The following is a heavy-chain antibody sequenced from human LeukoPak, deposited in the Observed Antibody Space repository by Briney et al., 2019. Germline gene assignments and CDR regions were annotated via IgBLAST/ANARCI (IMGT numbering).Heavy chain of an antibody. CDR2: ISYDESSK. J-gene: IGHJ4*02. D-gene: IGHD5-24*01. Sequence: GRSLRLAWAAAGLTFSYYAMLWVRQAPGKRLEWVAVISYDESSKYYADSVKGRFTISRDNPKNTLYLQLNSLRAEDTAVYYCARGGRDGYSAADFWGQGTLVTVSS. CDR3: ARGGRDGYSAADF. V-gene: IGHV3-30-3*01. CDR1: GLTFSYYA.